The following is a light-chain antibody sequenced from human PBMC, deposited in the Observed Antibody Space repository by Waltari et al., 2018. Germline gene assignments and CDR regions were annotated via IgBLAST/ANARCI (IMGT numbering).Light chain of an antibody. V-gene: IGLV3-19*01. CDR1: SLIRSY. CDR2: GKD. CDR3: HSRDTISTRV. Sequence: SSELTQDPAVSVALGQTVRITCQGASLIRSYASLYQQRPGRAPSLVLYGKDNRPSGIPDRFSGSTSGDTASLTITGAQAEDEADYYCHSRDTISTRVFGGGTRLTV. J-gene: IGLJ3*02.